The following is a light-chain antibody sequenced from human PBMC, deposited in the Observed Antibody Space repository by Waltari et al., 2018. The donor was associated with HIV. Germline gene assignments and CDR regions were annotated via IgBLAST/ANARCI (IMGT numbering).Light chain of an antibody. CDR2: EVN. J-gene: IGLJ3*02. CDR3: SSYVGSNRV. Sequence: QSALTQPPSASGSPGQSVTISCTGISSDVGDYNYVSWYQQHPGKAPQLMIYEVNKRPSGVPDRFSGSKSGNTASLTVSGLQAEDEADYYYSSYVGSNRVFGGGTKLTVL. V-gene: IGLV2-8*01. CDR1: SSDVGDYNY.